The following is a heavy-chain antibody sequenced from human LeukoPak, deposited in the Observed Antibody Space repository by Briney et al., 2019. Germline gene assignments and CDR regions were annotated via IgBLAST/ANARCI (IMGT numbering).Heavy chain of an antibody. CDR1: GGSISNTNW. Sequence: PSGTLSLTCRVSGGSISNTNWWRWVRQPPGQGLEWIGEISLSGLTNYNPSLKSRVTMSLDKSKNHLSLNLTSVTAADTAVYYCSRERGGFSPFLYGGQGTLVTVSS. CDR2: ISLSGLT. CDR3: SRERGGFSPFLY. V-gene: IGHV4-4*02. D-gene: IGHD2/OR15-2a*01. J-gene: IGHJ4*02.